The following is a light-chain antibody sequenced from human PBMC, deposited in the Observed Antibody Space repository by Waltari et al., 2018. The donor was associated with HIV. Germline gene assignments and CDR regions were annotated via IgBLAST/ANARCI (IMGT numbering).Light chain of an antibody. J-gene: IGLJ1*01. CDR3: QSADSSDSSYV. CDR2: KDG. Sequence: SFELTQPPSLSVSPGQTARITCAGDELADQYVYWYQQKAGQAPVLVMNKDGERPSTVTLIISGVQAEDEADYYCQSADSSDSSYVFGSGTKVTVL. CDR1: ELADQY. V-gene: IGLV3-25*03.